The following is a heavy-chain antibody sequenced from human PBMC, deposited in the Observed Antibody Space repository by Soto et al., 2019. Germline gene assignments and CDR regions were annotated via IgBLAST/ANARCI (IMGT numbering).Heavy chain of an antibody. CDR3: ARVRGGGPFDD. V-gene: IGHV4-31*03. CDR2: IYYSGST. CDR1: GGSISIGGYY. Sequence: SETLSLTCTVSGGSISIGGYYWSCIRQHPGKGLEWIGYIYYSGSTYYNPSLKSRVTISVDTSKNQFSLKLTSVTAADTAVYYCARVRGGGPFDDWGQGTLVTVSS. J-gene: IGHJ4*02. D-gene: IGHD1-26*01.